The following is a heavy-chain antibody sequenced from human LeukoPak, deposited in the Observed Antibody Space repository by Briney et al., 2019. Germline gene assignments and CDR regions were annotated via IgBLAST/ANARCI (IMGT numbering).Heavy chain of an antibody. V-gene: IGHV3-21*01. Sequence: GRSLRLSCAASGFTFSSYSMNWVRQAPGKGLEWVSSISSSSSYIYYADSVKGRFTISRDNAKNSLYLQMNSLRAEDTAVYYCARSLALYPDDAFDIWGQGTMVTVSS. CDR3: ARSLALYPDDAFDI. CDR1: GFTFSSYS. J-gene: IGHJ3*02. D-gene: IGHD5/OR15-5a*01. CDR2: ISSSSSYI.